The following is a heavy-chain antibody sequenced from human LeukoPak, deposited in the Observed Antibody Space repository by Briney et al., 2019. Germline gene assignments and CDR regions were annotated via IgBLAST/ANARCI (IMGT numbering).Heavy chain of an antibody. CDR2: IYHSGST. D-gene: IGHD3-10*01. Sequence: SETLSLTCTVSGGSISSGGYYWSWIRQPPGKGLEWIGYIYHSGSTYYNPSLKSRVTISVDRSKNQFSLKLSSVTAADTAVYYCARGQWFRAFWSRGTPVTVSS. CDR1: GGSISSGGYY. V-gene: IGHV4-30-2*01. CDR3: ARGQWFRAF. J-gene: IGHJ4*02.